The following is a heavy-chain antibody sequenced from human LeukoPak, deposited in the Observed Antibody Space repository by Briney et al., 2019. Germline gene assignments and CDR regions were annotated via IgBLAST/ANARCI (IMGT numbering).Heavy chain of an antibody. V-gene: IGHV3-48*03. CDR3: ARDQGGSHSY. CDR1: GFTFSSYE. D-gene: IGHD1-26*01. J-gene: IGHJ4*02. Sequence: GGSLRLSCAASGFTFSSYEMNWVRQAPGKGLEWVSYISSSGSTIYYADSVKSRFTISRDNAKNSPYLQMSSLRDEDTAVYYCARDQGGSHSYWGQGTLVTVS. CDR2: ISSSGSTI.